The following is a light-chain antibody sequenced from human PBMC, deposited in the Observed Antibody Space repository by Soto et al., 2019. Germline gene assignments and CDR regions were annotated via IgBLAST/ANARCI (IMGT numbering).Light chain of an antibody. CDR2: GAS. Sequence: EIVFTQSPGTLSLSPGERATLSCRASQSVSSDYLAWYQQKPGQAPRLLICGASSRATGIPDRFSGSGSGSDFTLTISRLEPEDFAVYYCQLYGRSPPVYSFGQGTKLEIK. CDR3: QLYGRSPPVYS. CDR1: QSVSSDY. V-gene: IGKV3-20*01. J-gene: IGKJ2*03.